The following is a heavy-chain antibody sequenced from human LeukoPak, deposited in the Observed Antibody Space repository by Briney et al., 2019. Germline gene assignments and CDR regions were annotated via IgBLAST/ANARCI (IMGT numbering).Heavy chain of an antibody. CDR2: ISSHSTTE. CDR1: GFTFNNYA. CDR3: ARDRLNYYYYGMDV. J-gene: IGHJ6*02. D-gene: IGHD6-6*01. Sequence: AGGSLRLSCAASGFTFNNYAMSWVRQAPGKGLEWVSYISSHSTTEYYADSVKGRFTISRDNAKDSLYLQMNSLRAGDTAVYYCARDRLNYYYYGMDVWGQGTTVTVSS. V-gene: IGHV3-48*04.